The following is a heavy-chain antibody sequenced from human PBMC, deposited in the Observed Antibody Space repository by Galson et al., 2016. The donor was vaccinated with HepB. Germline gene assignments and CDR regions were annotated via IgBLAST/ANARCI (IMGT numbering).Heavy chain of an antibody. CDR2: IYHSGTT. J-gene: IGHJ4*02. D-gene: IGHD6-25*01. Sequence: ETLSLTCTVSGASISNYYWNWIRQPPGKAPEWIGFIYHSGTTHYNPSLEGRVTMSVDTSKSQFSLRLTSVTAADTALYYCARQYRGGPSDYWGQGTLVIVSS. CDR1: GASISNYY. CDR3: ARQYRGGPSDY. V-gene: IGHV4-59*12.